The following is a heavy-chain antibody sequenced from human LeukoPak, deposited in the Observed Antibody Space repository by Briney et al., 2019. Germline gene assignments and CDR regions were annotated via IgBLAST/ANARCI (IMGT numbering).Heavy chain of an antibody. CDR1: GGSISSYY. D-gene: IGHD2-2*01. Sequence: SETLSLTCTVSGGSISSYYWSWIRQPAGKGLEWIGRIYTSGSTNYNPSLKSRVTMSVDTSKNQFSLKLSSVTAADTAVYYCARDDSARGVVVVPAALKWAFDIWGQGTVVTVSS. CDR3: ARDDSARGVVVVPAALKWAFDI. CDR2: IYTSGST. V-gene: IGHV4-4*07. J-gene: IGHJ3*02.